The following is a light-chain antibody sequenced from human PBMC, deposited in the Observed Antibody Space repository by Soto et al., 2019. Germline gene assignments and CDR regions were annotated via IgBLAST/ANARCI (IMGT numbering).Light chain of an antibody. CDR2: RNS. CDR1: SSNIGAGYD. Sequence: QSVLTQPPSVSGAPGQGVTISCTGSSSNIGAGYDVHWYQQLPGAAPKLLIYRNSNRPSGVPDRFFGSKSATSASLGITALQDEYDAHYYCHSFDSGLSGVVFGGGTKLTVL. CDR3: HSFDSGLSGVV. J-gene: IGLJ3*02. V-gene: IGLV1-40*01.